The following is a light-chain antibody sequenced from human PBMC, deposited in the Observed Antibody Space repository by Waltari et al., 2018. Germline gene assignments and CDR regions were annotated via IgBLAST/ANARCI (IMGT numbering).Light chain of an antibody. V-gene: IGKV3-20*01. CDR3: QQYGSSPPLT. CDR2: GAS. CDR1: QSVSSSY. Sequence: EIVFTQSPGTLSLSPGQRLTLSCSASQSVSSSYLAWNQHKPGQGPRLLIYGASSRATGIPDRFSGSGSVTDFTLTISRLEPEDFAVYYCQQYGSSPPLTFGGGTKVEIK. J-gene: IGKJ4*01.